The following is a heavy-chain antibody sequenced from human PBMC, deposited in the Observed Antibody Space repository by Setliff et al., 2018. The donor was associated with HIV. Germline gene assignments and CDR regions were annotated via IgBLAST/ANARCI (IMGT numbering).Heavy chain of an antibody. V-gene: IGHV1-18*01. D-gene: IGHD2-2*01. Sequence: ASVKVSCKASGYTFSTYGISWVRQAPGQGLEWMGWINAYNGNTNYAQKLQGRVTVTTDTSTSTAYMELRSLRSDDTAVYYCARDRGVYCISSSCYSPVDAFDIWGQGTMVTVSS. CDR2: INAYNGNT. CDR3: ARDRGVYCISSSCYSPVDAFDI. CDR1: GYTFSTYG. J-gene: IGHJ3*02.